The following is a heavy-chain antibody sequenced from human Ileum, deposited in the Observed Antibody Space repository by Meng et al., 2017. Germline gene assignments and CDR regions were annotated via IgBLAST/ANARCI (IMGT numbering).Heavy chain of an antibody. CDR1: GDSLTSVNTQ. CDR2: IYYDGNT. J-gene: IGHJ4*02. V-gene: IGHV4-30-4*01. Sequence: QVQLQESGPGLVKPSQTLSLTCTVSGDSLTSVNTQWSWIRQSPGKGPEYIGYIYYDGNTYYNPSIKSRLIISIDTSRNEFSLRLNSVTAADTAVYYCAREFYVDTAMVIDSWGQGTLVTVSS. CDR3: AREFYVDTAMVIDS. D-gene: IGHD5-18*01.